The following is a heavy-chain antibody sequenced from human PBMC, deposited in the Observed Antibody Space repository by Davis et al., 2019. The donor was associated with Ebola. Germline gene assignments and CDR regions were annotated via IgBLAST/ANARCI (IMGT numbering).Heavy chain of an antibody. Sequence: GESLKISCHGSGYSFTNYWLGWVRQLPGKGLEWMGIIYPGDSDTRYSPSFQGQVTISADKSISTAYLQWSSLKASDTAMYYCARMYSGRYYFSYWGQGTLVTVSS. CDR2: IYPGDSDT. J-gene: IGHJ4*02. CDR1: GYSFTNYW. V-gene: IGHV5-51*01. D-gene: IGHD1-26*01. CDR3: ARMYSGRYYFSY.